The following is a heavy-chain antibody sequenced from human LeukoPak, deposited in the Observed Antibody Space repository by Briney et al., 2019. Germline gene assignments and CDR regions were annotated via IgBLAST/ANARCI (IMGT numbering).Heavy chain of an antibody. CDR1: GFTFGSYN. Sequence: GGSLRLSCAASGFTFGSYNMNWVRQAPGKGLEWVSSVSTSSSYIYYADSVKGRFTISRDNAKKSLYLQMNSLRAGDTAVYYCARDGGDYYDSSGYPFHHWGQGTLVTVSS. CDR2: VSTSSSYI. CDR3: ARDGGDYYDSSGYPFHH. D-gene: IGHD3-22*01. V-gene: IGHV3-21*01. J-gene: IGHJ1*01.